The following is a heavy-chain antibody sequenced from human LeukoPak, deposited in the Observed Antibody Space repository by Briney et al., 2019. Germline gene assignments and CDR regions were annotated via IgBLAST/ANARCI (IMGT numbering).Heavy chain of an antibody. Sequence: PGGSLRLSCEASGFTFSTDAMTWVRQAPGKGLQWVSAISGSGGNTYYEDSVKGRFTISRDNSKNMMYLQMDSLRVEDTAVYYCARDSSGWSKNYWGQGTLVTVSS. CDR1: GFTFSTDA. CDR3: ARDSSGWSKNY. J-gene: IGHJ4*02. V-gene: IGHV3-23*01. D-gene: IGHD6-19*01. CDR2: ISGSGGNT.